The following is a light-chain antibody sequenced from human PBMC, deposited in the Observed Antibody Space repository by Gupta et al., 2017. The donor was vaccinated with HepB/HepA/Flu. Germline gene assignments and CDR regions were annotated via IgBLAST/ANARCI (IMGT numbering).Light chain of an antibody. Sequence: SELTQPLSVCGAPGQRGTISCTGSSSTLGIPYDVNWYQKFPGTAPKLRIYGNNKRPSVVPDRFSGSKSGTSASLAITGLQTDDDADYYCQSYDNGLRSWVFGGGTKLTVL. CDR3: QSYDNGLRSWV. V-gene: IGLV1-40*01. CDR2: GNN. J-gene: IGLJ3*02. CDR1: SSTLGIPYD.